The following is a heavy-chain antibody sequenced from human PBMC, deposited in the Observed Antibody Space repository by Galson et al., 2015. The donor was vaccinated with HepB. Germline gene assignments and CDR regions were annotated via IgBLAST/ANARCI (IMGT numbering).Heavy chain of an antibody. J-gene: IGHJ4*02. D-gene: IGHD2-2*01. CDR3: AKDGDLVPAAGYYFDY. CDR2: ISWNSGSI. Sequence: SLRLSCAASGFTFDDYAMHWVRQAPGKGLEWVSGISWNSGSIGYADSVKGRFTISRDNAKNSLYLQMNSLRAEDTALYYCAKDGDLVPAAGYYFDYWGQGTLVTVSS. V-gene: IGHV3-9*01. CDR1: GFTFDDYA.